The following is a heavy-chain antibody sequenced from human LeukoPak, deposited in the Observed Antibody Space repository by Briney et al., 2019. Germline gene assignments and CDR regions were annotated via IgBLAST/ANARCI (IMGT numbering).Heavy chain of an antibody. J-gene: IGHJ3*02. CDR1: GGSISSGGYY. D-gene: IGHD6-13*01. CDR2: IYTSGST. Sequence: SETLSLTCTVSGGSISSGGYYGSWVRQPAGEGLGWIGRIYTSGSTNCNPSLKSRVTMSVDTSKNQFSLKLSSVTAADTAVYYCARDWASSSWIRGDAFDIWGQETMVTVSS. V-gene: IGHV4-61*02. CDR3: ARDWASSSWIRGDAFDI.